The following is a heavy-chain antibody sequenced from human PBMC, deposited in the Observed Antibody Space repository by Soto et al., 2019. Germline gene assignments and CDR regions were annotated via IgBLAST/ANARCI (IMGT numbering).Heavy chain of an antibody. CDR3: ATPLGVTTATPLY. J-gene: IGHJ4*02. CDR1: GFTFSNYA. CDR2: ISAGGDRT. V-gene: IGHV3-23*01. D-gene: IGHD2-21*02. Sequence: EVQVLESGGGLVQPGGSLRVSCAASGFTFSNYAMSWVRQAPGKGLEWVSGISAGGDRTAYADSVKGRFTISRDNSKNTLYLQMNSLRDEDTAVYSCATPLGVTTATPLYWGQGTLVTVSS.